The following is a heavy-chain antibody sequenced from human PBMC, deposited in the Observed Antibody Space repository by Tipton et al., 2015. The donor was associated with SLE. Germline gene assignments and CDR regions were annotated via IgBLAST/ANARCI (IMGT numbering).Heavy chain of an antibody. CDR1: AYTFVAYF. CDR2: INPTTGDS. Sequence: QLVQSGAEVKEPGASVKVSCEDSAYTFVAYFMHWVRQAHGQGLEWVGRINPTTGDSDYAQKFQGRVTMTRGTSISTAYMELSGLKSDDTAVYYCAKAVGAATLDSWGRGTLVTVSS. V-gene: IGHV1-2*06. CDR3: AKAVGAATLDS. J-gene: IGHJ4*02. D-gene: IGHD3-16*01.